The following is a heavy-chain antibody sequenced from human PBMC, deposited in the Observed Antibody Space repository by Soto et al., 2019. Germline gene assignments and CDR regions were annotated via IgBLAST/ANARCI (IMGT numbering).Heavy chain of an antibody. Sequence: SVQVSCKASGSPFSSYAISWVRQAPGQGLEWMGGIIPIFGTANYAQKFQGRVTITADESTSTAYMELSSLRSEDTAVYYCATAYYDGGIGPTPGAEFVDWGQGTLVTVVS. D-gene: IGHD3-10*01. J-gene: IGHJ1*01. CDR3: ATAYYDGGIGPTPGAEFVD. V-gene: IGHV1-69*13. CDR1: GSPFSSYA. CDR2: IIPIFGTA.